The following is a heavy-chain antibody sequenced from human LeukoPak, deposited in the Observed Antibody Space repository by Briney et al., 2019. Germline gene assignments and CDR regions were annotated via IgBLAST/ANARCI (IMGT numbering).Heavy chain of an antibody. Sequence: GGSLRLSCAASGFTFSKFPMGWVRQAPGRGLEWVSSISSSSSYIYYADSVKGRFTISRDNAKNSLYLQMNSLRAEDTAVYYCARGGDPDYWGQGTLVTVSS. CDR3: ARGGDPDY. D-gene: IGHD2-21*02. CDR1: GFTFSKFP. J-gene: IGHJ4*02. V-gene: IGHV3-21*01. CDR2: ISSSSSYI.